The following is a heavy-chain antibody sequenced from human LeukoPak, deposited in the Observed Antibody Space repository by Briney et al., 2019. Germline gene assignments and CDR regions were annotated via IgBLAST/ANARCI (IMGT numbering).Heavy chain of an antibody. J-gene: IGHJ5*02. Sequence: SVKVSCKASGGTFSSYAISWVRQAPGQGLEWMRGIIPIFGTANYAQKFQGRVTITADESTSTAYMELSSLRSEDTAVYYCARDSEVGSFYDFWSGYTPGWFDPWGQGTLVTVSS. CDR1: GGTFSSYA. CDR3: ARDSEVGSFYDFWSGYTPGWFDP. CDR2: IIPIFGTA. D-gene: IGHD3-3*01. V-gene: IGHV1-69*01.